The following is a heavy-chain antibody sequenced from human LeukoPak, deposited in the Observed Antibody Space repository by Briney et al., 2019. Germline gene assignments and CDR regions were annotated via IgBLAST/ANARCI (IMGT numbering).Heavy chain of an antibody. Sequence: ASVKVSCKASGYTFSSYAMYWVRQAPGQSFEWMGWSNAGNGNTRYSQEFQGRVTITRDTSASTAFMELSSLRSEDMAVYYCARGFQGAFDYWGQGTLVTVSS. V-gene: IGHV1-3*02. CDR3: ARGFQGAFDY. CDR1: GYTFSSYA. D-gene: IGHD3-16*01. J-gene: IGHJ4*02. CDR2: SNAGNGNT.